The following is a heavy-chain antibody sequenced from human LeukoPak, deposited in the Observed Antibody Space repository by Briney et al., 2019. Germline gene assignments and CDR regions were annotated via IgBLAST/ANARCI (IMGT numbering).Heavy chain of an antibody. D-gene: IGHD3-22*01. CDR3: ARDTYYYDSSGYRDAFDT. J-gene: IGHJ3*02. V-gene: IGHV1-18*01. Sequence: ASVKVSCKASGYTFTSYGISWVRQAPGQGLEWMGWISAYNGNTNYAQKLQGRVTMTTDTSTSTAYMELRSLRSDDTAVYYCARDTYYYDSSGYRDAFDTWGQGTMVTVSS. CDR1: GYTFTSYG. CDR2: ISAYNGNT.